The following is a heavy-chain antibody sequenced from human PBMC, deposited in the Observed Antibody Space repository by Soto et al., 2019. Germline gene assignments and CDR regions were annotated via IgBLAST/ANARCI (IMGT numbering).Heavy chain of an antibody. Sequence: GGSLRLSCAASGFTFSSYDMHWVRQATGKGLEWVSAIGTAGDTYYPGSVKGRFTISRENAKNSLYLQMNSLRAGDTAVYYCARGSIYWYFDLWGRGTLVTVSS. V-gene: IGHV3-13*01. CDR1: GFTFSSYD. J-gene: IGHJ2*01. CDR3: ARGSIYWYFDL. CDR2: IGTAGDT.